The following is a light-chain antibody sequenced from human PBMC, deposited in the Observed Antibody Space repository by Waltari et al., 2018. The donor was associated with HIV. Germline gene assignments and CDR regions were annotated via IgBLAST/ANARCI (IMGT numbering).Light chain of an antibody. CDR2: GAS. V-gene: IGKV3-15*01. CDR1: QSVATN. Sequence: EIVMTQSPATLSVSPGERATLSCRASQSVATNLAWYQQKPGQAPRLLSYGASTRATGIPARFSGSGSGTEFTLTITSLQSEDFEVYYFQQYNSWPLTFGGGTKVEIK. J-gene: IGKJ4*01. CDR3: QQYNSWPLT.